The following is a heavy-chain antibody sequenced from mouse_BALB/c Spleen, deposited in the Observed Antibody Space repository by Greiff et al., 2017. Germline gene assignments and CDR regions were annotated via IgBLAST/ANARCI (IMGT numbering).Heavy chain of an antibody. CDR1: GFNIKDTY. D-gene: IGHD2-14*01. CDR2: IDPANGNT. CDR3: ARPVRRHYAMDY. V-gene: IGHV14-3*02. J-gene: IGHJ4*01. Sequence: EVQLQQSGAELVKPGASVKLSCTASGFNIKDTYMHWVKQRPEQGLEWIGRIDPANGNTKYDPKFQGKATITADTSSNTAYLQLSSLTSEDTAVYYCARPVRRHYAMDYWGQGTSVTVSS.